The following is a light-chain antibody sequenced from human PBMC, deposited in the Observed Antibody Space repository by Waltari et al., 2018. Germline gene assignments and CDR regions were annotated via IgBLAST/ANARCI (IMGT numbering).Light chain of an antibody. CDR1: QSVTSSH. CDR2: GAS. J-gene: IGKJ1*01. Sequence: ETVLTQSPGTLSLSPGERATLSCRASQSVTSSHLAWYQQKPGQAPRLLIYGASSRATGIPDRFSGSGSGTDFTLTITRLEPEDFAVYYCQQYGNSPRTFGQGTEVESK. V-gene: IGKV3-20*01. CDR3: QQYGNSPRT.